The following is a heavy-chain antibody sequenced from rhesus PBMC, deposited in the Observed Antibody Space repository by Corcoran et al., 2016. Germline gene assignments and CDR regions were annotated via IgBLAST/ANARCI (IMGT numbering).Heavy chain of an antibody. CDR1: GFSLTITGMG. D-gene: IGHD6-25*01. V-gene: IGHV2-174*01. J-gene: IGHJ4*01. CDR2: IYWDDDK. CDR3: ARGIAAAGTRFDY. Sequence: QVTLKESGPALGKPTQTLTLTCTFSGFSLTITGMGVGWIRQPPGKALEWLALIYWDDDKRYSTSLQNRLTISKDTSKNQVVLTMTNMDPVDTATYSCARGIAAAGTRFDYWGQGVLVTVSS.